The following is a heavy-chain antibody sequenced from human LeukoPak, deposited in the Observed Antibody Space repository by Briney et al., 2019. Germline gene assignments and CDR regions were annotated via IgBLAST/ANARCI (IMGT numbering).Heavy chain of an antibody. J-gene: IGHJ4*02. D-gene: IGHD3-9*01. CDR2: INPDSGGT. V-gene: IGHV1-2*02. CDR3: ARDLTGDPAAYFDF. CDR1: GYTFTGYH. Sequence: VSVKVSCKASGYTFTGYHIHWVRQAPGQGLEWMGWINPDSGGTNFPQNFQGRVTMTRDTSISTAYMVISWLRSDDTAVYYCARDLTGDPAAYFDFWGQGTLVTVPS.